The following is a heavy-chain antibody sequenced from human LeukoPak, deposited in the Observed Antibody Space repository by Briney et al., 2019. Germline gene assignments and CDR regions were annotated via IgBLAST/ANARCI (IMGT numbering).Heavy chain of an antibody. CDR3: ANYYDSSRYYLN. D-gene: IGHD3-22*01. J-gene: IGHJ4*02. CDR1: GFTFDDYG. V-gene: IGHV3-20*04. Sequence: PGGSLRLSCAASGFTFDDYGMSWVRHAPGKGLEWVSGINWNGGSTGYADSVKGRFTISRDNAKNSLYLQMNSLRAEDTALYYCANYYDSSRYYLNWGQGTLVTVSS. CDR2: INWNGGST.